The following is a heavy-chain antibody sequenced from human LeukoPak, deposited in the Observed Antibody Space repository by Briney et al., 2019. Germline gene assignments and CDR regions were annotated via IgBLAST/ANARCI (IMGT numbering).Heavy chain of an antibody. J-gene: IGHJ6*03. CDR1: GGSISRGGYY. Sequence: SETLSLTCTVSGGSISRGGYYWSWIRQPPGKGLEWIGYIYHSGSTYYNPSLKSRVTISVDRSKNQFSLKLSSVTAADTAVYYCARGLVVSNYNYYYYYMDVWGKGTTVTVSS. CDR3: ARGLVVSNYNYYYYYMDV. V-gene: IGHV4-30-2*01. D-gene: IGHD4-11*01. CDR2: IYHSGST.